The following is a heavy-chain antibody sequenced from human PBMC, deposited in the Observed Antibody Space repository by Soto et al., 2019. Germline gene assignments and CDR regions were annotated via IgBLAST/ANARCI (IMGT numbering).Heavy chain of an antibody. D-gene: IGHD3-10*01. V-gene: IGHV1-69*01. J-gene: IGHJ6*02. Sequence: QVRLVQPGAEVKKPGSSGKVSCKTSGVSFNNNGIGWVRQAPGHGLEWMGGVSPPFRTSNYARKFQGRISITADASTGTVNMELSSLTSEDTAQYYCARVLYYGSGSYSPYGMDVWGQGTTVTVSS. CDR1: GVSFNNNG. CDR2: VSPPFRTS. CDR3: ARVLYYGSGSYSPYGMDV.